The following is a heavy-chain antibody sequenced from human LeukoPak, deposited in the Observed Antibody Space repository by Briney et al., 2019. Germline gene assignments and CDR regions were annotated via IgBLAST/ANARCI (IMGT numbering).Heavy chain of an antibody. CDR3: ARTYYYASGSYSEFDY. Sequence: SETLSLTCTVSGGSFSSYYWNWIRQPPGKGLVWIGYVYTSGSTTYNPSLKSRVTLSVDTSKNQFSLKLNSVTAADTAVYYCARTYYYASGSYSEFDYWGQGTLVTVSS. D-gene: IGHD3-10*01. V-gene: IGHV4-4*09. CDR1: GGSFSSYY. J-gene: IGHJ4*02. CDR2: VYTSGST.